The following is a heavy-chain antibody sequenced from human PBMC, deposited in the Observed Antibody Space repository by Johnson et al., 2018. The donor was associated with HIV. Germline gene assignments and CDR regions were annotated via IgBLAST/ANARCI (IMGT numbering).Heavy chain of an antibody. CDR3: AELPGFADYDDWAFES. Sequence: QVQLVESGGGVVQPGGSLRLSCAASGFTFSIHGMHWVRPAPGKRLERLAFIRYDGSNKYYAGSVKGRFTNSSDNSKNTLYLQMKSLGAEDTAVYYCAELPGFADYDDWAFESWGQGTMVTVSS. D-gene: IGHD4-17*01. V-gene: IGHV3-30*02. CDR1: GFTFSIHG. CDR2: IRYDGSNK. J-gene: IGHJ3*02.